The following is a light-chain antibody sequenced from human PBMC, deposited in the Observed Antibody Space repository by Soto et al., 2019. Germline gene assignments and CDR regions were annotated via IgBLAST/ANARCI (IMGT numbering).Light chain of an antibody. CDR3: QQYNNWWT. CDR2: GAS. Sequence: EIMMTQSPATLSVSPGERATLSCRASQSVISSLAWYQQKPGQAPRLLIYGASTRATGIPARFSGSGSGTEFTLTINSLQSEDFAVYYCQQYNNWWTFGQGTKVDIK. J-gene: IGKJ1*01. CDR1: QSVISS. V-gene: IGKV3-15*01.